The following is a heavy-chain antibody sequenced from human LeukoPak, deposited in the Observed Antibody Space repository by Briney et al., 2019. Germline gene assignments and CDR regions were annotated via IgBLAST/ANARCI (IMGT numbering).Heavy chain of an antibody. CDR1: GGSFSGYY. CDR2: INHSGST. J-gene: IGHJ5*02. V-gene: IGHV4-34*01. Sequence: SETLSLTCAVYGGSFSGYYWSWIRQPPGKGLEWIGEINHSGSTNYNPSLKSRVTISVDTSKNQFSLKLSSVTAADTAVYYCARDQNWFDPWGQGTLVTVSS. CDR3: ARDQNWFDP.